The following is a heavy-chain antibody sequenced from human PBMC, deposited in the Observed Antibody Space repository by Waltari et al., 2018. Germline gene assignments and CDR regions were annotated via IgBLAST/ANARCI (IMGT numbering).Heavy chain of an antibody. V-gene: IGHV3-23*01. J-gene: IGHJ3*01. D-gene: IGHD3-3*01. CDR1: GFTFSTSA. Sequence: QXXESGXGLXQPGGSLRLSCAXSGFTFSTSAMNWVRQAPGKGLEWXSSICXECGDXHYSDXVKGRFTISRXNSRNTLYLQMNSLKADXTAIYYCAXDXPQXRVVIIVEAFDXWGQGTXVAVSS. CDR3: AXDXPQXRVVIIVEAFDX. CDR2: ICXECGDX.